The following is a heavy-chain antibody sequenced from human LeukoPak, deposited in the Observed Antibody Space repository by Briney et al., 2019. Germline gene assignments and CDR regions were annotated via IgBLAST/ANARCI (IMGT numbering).Heavy chain of an antibody. CDR3: ARIGGYCNSTSCYRLDP. CDR1: GGSFSGYY. V-gene: IGHV4-34*01. J-gene: IGHJ5*02. CDR2: INHSGST. D-gene: IGHD2-2*02. Sequence: SETLSLTCAVYGGSFSGYYGSWIRQPPGKGLEWIGKINHSGSTNYNPSLKSRVTISVDTSKNQFSLKLSSVTAADTAVYYCARIGGYCNSTSCYRLDPWGQGTLVTVSS.